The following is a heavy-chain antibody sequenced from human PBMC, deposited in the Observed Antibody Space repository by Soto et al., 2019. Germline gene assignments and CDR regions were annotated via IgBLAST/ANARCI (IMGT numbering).Heavy chain of an antibody. CDR1: GFTFSSYA. V-gene: IGHV3-64*01. CDR3: GRGPGYYFDY. Sequence: EVQLVESGGGLVQPGGSLRLSCAASGFTFSSYAMHWVRQAPGKGLEYVSAISSNGGSTYYANSVKGRFTISRDNSKNTPYLQMGSLRAEDMAVYYCGRGPGYYFDYWGQGTLVTVSS. J-gene: IGHJ4*02. CDR2: ISSNGGST.